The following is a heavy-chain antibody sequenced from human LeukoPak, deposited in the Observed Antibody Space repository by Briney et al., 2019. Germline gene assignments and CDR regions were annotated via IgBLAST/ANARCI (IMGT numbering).Heavy chain of an antibody. Sequence: GRSLRLSCAASGFAFSTYAMSWVRQAPGKGLEWVSGISGSGGSTYYADSVMGRFTVSRDNSKNTLHLQMNSLRAEDTAVYYCAKYYCSSANCYSDYWGQGTLATVSS. V-gene: IGHV3-23*01. CDR3: AKYYCSSANCYSDY. D-gene: IGHD2-2*02. CDR2: ISGSGGST. CDR1: GFAFSTYA. J-gene: IGHJ4*02.